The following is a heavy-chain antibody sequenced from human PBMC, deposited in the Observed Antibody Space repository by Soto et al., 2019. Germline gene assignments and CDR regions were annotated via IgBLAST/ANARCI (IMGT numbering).Heavy chain of an antibody. D-gene: IGHD6-19*01. CDR3: VRSTGWYNIDS. J-gene: IGHJ4*02. Sequence: SETLSLTFTVSGGSISISNYYWGLIRQPPGKGLEWIGTIFYSGQNHYNKYTNSRVTISADKHKNQLSIKMNSMTAAETAVHFCVRSTGWYNIDSWGQGILVTVSS. CDR2: IFYSGQN. CDR1: GGSISISNYY. V-gene: IGHV4-39*01.